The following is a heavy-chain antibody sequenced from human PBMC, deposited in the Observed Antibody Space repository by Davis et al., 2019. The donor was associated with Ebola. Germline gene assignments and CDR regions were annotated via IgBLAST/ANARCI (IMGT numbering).Heavy chain of an antibody. V-gene: IGHV3-21*04. CDR3: AKDTSNIWFDI. CDR2: ISTRSSYI. CDR1: GFTFTSHG. Sequence: PGGSLRLSCAASGFTFTSHGMNWVRQAPGKGLEWVSFISTRSSYIYYADSVKGRFTISRDNAKNSLNLQMNGLRVDDTAIYYCAKDTSNIWFDIWGQGTMVTVSS. D-gene: IGHD1-26*01. J-gene: IGHJ3*02.